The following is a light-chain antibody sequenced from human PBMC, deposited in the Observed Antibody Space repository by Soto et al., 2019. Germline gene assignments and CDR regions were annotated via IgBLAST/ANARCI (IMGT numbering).Light chain of an antibody. Sequence: QSVLTQPASVSGSPGQSITISCTGTSSDIGGYNYVSWYQQHPGKAPKLMIYDVRNRPTGVSNRFSGSKSGNTASLTISGLQAEDEADYYCSSYTTSSTIYVFGTGTNLTVL. CDR1: SSDIGGYNY. V-gene: IGLV2-14*01. J-gene: IGLJ1*01. CDR2: DVR. CDR3: SSYTTSSTIYV.